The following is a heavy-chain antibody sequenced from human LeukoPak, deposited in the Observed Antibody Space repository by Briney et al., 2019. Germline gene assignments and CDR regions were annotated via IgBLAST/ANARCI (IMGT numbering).Heavy chain of an antibody. CDR1: GYSISSGYY. CDR3: ARFLPSYGDYYFDY. CDR2: IYHSGST. V-gene: IGHV4-38-2*02. J-gene: IGHJ4*02. D-gene: IGHD4-17*01. Sequence: NPSETLSLTCTVSGYSISSGYYWGWIRQPPGKGLEWIGSIYHSGSTYYNPSLKSRVTISVDTSKNQFSLKLSSVTAADTAVYYCARFLPSYGDYYFDYWGQGTLVTVSS.